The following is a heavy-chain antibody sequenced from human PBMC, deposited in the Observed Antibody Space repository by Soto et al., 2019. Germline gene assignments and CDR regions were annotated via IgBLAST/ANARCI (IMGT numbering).Heavy chain of an antibody. Sequence: GGSLSLSCAASGFNFSSYAMHWVRQAPGKGLEWVAVISYDGSNKYYADSVKGRFTISRDNSKNTLYLQMNSLRAEDTAVYYCARGHPIVVVITNYWGQGTLVTVSS. CDR3: ARGHPIVVVITNY. CDR2: ISYDGSNK. CDR1: GFNFSSYA. J-gene: IGHJ4*02. V-gene: IGHV3-30-3*01. D-gene: IGHD3-22*01.